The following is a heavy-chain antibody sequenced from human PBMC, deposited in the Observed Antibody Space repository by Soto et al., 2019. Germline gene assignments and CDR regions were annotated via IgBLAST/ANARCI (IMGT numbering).Heavy chain of an antibody. V-gene: IGHV3-30-3*01. CDR3: ARDFYDSSGYLDY. CDR2: ISYDGSNK. J-gene: IGHJ4*02. CDR1: GFTVSSNY. Sequence: PGGSLRLSCAASGFTVSSNYMSWVRQAPGKGLEWVAVISYDGSNKYYADSVKGRFTISRDNSKNTLYLQMNSLRADYTAVYYCARDFYDSSGYLDYWGQGTLVTVSS. D-gene: IGHD3-22*01.